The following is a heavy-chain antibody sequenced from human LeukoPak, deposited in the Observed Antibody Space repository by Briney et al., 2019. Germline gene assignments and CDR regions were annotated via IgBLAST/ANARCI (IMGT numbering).Heavy chain of an antibody. CDR1: GGTFSSYA. D-gene: IGHD6-19*01. J-gene: IGHJ4*02. CDR3: ARDAGLSSAWGIIPGYYFDY. V-gene: IGHV1-69*06. Sequence: GSSVKVSCKASGGTFSSYAISWVRQAPGQGLEWMGGIIPIFGTANYAQKFQGRVTITADKSTSTAYMELSSLRSEDTAVYYCARDAGLSSAWGIIPGYYFDYWGQGTLVTVSS. CDR2: IIPIFGTA.